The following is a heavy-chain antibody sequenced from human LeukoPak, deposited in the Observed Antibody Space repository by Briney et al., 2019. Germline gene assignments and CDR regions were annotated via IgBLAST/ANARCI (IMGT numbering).Heavy chain of an antibody. CDR3: ARRYGSGSYYNWFDP. CDR2: IYTSGST. V-gene: IGHV4-4*07. Sequence: SETLSLTCTVSGVSISSYYWSWIRQPAGKGLEWIGRIYTSGSTNYNPSLKSRVTISVDTSKNQFSLKLSSVTAADTAVYYCARRYGSGSYYNWFDPWGQGTLVTVSS. J-gene: IGHJ5*02. CDR1: GVSISSYY. D-gene: IGHD3-10*01.